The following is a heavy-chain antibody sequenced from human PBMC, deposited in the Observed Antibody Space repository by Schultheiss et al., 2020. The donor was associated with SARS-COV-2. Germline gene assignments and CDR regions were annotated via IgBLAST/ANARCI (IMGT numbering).Heavy chain of an antibody. Sequence: ASVKVSCKASGYTFTGYYMHWVRQAPGQGLEWMGIINPSGGSTSYAQKFQGRVTMTEDTSTDTAYMELSSLRSEDTAVYYCARGGSSSWYVRDWGQGTLVTVSS. J-gene: IGHJ4*02. V-gene: IGHV1-46*01. CDR3: ARGGSSSWYVRD. CDR2: INPSGGST. D-gene: IGHD6-13*01. CDR1: GYTFTGYY.